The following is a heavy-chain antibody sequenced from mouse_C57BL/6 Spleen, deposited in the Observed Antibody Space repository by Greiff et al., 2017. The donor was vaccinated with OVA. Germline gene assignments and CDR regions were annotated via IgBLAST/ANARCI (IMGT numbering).Heavy chain of an antibody. J-gene: IGHJ1*03. D-gene: IGHD2-1*01. CDR2: IDPSDSET. CDR1: GYTFTSYW. Sequence: VQLQQPGAELVRPGSSVKLSCKASGYTFTSYWMHWVKQRPIQGLEWIGNIDPSDSETHYNQKFKDKATLTVAKSSSTAYMQLSSLTSEDSAVYYCALYYGNFWYFDVWGTRTTVTVSS. V-gene: IGHV1-52*01. CDR3: ALYYGNFWYFDV.